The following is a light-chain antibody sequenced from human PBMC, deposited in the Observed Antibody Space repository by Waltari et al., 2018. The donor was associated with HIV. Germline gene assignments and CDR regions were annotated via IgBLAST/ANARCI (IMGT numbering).Light chain of an antibody. CDR3: CSYTSSITGRV. CDR2: DVT. CDR1: SHNVGGPKH. J-gene: IGLJ1*01. Sequence: QSALPQPASVSGSPGQPITLTCTGTSHNVGGPKHASWYQQYPGNAPKPIIYDVTNRPSGVSNRFSGSKSGNTASLTISGLQAEDEADYYCCSYTSSITGRVFGTGTKVTVL. V-gene: IGLV2-14*03.